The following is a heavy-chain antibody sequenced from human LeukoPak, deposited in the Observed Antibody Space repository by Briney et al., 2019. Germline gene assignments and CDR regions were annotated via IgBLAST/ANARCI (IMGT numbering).Heavy chain of an antibody. Sequence: GASVKASCKASGYTFTSYDINWVRQATGQGLEWMAWMNPNSGNTGYAQKFQGRVTITRNTSISTAYMELSSLRPEDTAVYYCAKNLITFGVHDAFDIWGQGTMVTVSS. J-gene: IGHJ3*02. V-gene: IGHV1-8*03. CDR1: GYTFTSYD. CDR3: AKNLITFGVHDAFDI. CDR2: MNPNSGNT. D-gene: IGHD3-16*01.